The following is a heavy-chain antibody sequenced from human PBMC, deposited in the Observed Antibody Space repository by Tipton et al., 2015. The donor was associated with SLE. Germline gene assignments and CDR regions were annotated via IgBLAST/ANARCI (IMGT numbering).Heavy chain of an antibody. J-gene: IGHJ6*03. Sequence: LRLSCNISGASISGGAYYWTWIRQHPGKGLEWIGYIYYSGSTFYNPPLKSRLTLSLDTSEKQFSLKLSSVTAADTAVYYCAGGSRDSIYYYYYMDVWGKGTTVTVSS. CDR1: GASISGGAYY. D-gene: IGHD2-15*01. CDR2: IYYSGST. CDR3: AGGSRDSIYYYYYMDV. V-gene: IGHV4-31*02.